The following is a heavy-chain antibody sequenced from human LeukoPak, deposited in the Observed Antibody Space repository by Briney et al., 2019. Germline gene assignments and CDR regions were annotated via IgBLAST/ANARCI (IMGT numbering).Heavy chain of an antibody. CDR1: GGTFSSYA. Sequence: ASVKVSCKASGGTFSSYAISWVRQAPGQGLEWMGGIIPIFGTANYAQKFQGRVTITADESTSTAYMELSSLRSEDTAVYYCARAEPGRGAFDIWGQGTMVTVSS. CDR3: ARAEPGRGAFDI. V-gene: IGHV1-69*13. CDR2: IIPIFGTA. J-gene: IGHJ3*02. D-gene: IGHD3-10*01.